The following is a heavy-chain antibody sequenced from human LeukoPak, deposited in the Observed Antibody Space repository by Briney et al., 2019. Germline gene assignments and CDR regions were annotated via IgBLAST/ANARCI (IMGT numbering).Heavy chain of an antibody. V-gene: IGHV3-23*01. J-gene: IGHJ4*02. CDR3: ARHDSFIPY. D-gene: IGHD3-16*02. CDR2: ISDTGRRT. CDR1: GFTFNDYA. Sequence: GGSLRLSCAASGFTFNDYAMSWVRQAAGKGLEWVAGISDTGRRTYYTDSVKGRFTISRDDSKKPVSLQMNTLRAEDTAIYFCARHDSFIPYWGQGTLVTVSS.